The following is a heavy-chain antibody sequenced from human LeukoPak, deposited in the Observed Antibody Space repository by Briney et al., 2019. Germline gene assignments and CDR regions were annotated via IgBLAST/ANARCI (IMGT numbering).Heavy chain of an antibody. J-gene: IGHJ4*02. CDR1: GYTFTSYD. Sequence: GASVKVSCKASGYTFTSYDINWVRQATGQGLEWMGWMNPNSGNTGYAQKFQGRVTMTRDTSISTAYMELSRLRSDDTAVYYCAREGDSSSPVVDYWGQGTLVTVSS. D-gene: IGHD6-6*01. V-gene: IGHV1-8*01. CDR3: AREGDSSSPVVDY. CDR2: MNPNSGNT.